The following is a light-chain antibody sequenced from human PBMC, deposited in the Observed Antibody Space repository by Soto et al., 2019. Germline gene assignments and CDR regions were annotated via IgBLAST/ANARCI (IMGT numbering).Light chain of an antibody. Sequence: EIVMTQSPAILSVSPGERGTLSCRASQDIGTKLAWYHQKPVQAPSLLMYDVSTRSSAAPARFSGSGSGPEYTLTISSLQSEDFAIYFCQQYYHWRTFGQGTKVDIK. J-gene: IGKJ1*01. V-gene: IGKV3-15*01. CDR2: DVS. CDR1: QDIGTK. CDR3: QQYYHWRT.